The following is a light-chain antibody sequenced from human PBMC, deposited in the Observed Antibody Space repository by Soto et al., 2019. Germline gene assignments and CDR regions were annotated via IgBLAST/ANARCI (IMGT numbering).Light chain of an antibody. CDR2: GAS. J-gene: IGKJ5*01. CDR3: QQYDSSPIT. V-gene: IGKV3-20*01. CDR1: LSLVDSGGNTY. Sequence: VMTQSPLSLPVTLGQPASISCTSSLSLVDSGGNTYLAWYQQKPGQAPSLLIYGASRRATGIPDRFSGSGSGTDFTLTISRLEPEDFAVYYCQQYDSSPITFGQGTRLEI.